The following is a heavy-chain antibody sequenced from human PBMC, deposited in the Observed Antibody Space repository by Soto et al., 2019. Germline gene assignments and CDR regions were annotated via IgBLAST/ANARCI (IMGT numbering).Heavy chain of an antibody. J-gene: IGHJ5*02. D-gene: IGHD7-27*01. CDR3: ARQERPPRTWDNWFDP. CDR2: IYYSGST. Sequence: SETLSLTCTVSGGSISSSSYYWGWIRQPPGKGLEWIGSIYYSGSTYYNPSLKSRVTISVDTSKNQFSLKLSSVTAADTAVYYCARQERPPRTWDNWFDPWGQGTLVTVSS. CDR1: GGSISSSSYY. V-gene: IGHV4-39*01.